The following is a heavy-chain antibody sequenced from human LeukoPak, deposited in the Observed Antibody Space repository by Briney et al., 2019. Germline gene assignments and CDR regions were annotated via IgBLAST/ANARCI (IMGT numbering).Heavy chain of an antibody. V-gene: IGHV4-59*01. D-gene: IGHD3-22*01. CDR2: IYYSGST. CDR1: GGSISSYY. J-gene: IGHJ6*03. CDR3: ARSSEGRYYYDSSGFSYYYYYMDV. Sequence: SETLSLTCTVSGGSISSYYWSWIRQPPGKGLEWIGYIYYSGSTYYNPSLRSRVTISVDTSKNQFSLKLSSVTAADTAVYYCARSSEGRYYYDSSGFSYYYYYMDVWGKGTPVTISS.